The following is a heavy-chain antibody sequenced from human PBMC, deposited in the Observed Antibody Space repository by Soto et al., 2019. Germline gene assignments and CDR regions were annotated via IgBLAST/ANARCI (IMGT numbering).Heavy chain of an antibody. Sequence: GGSLRLSCAASGFTVSSNYMSWVRQAPGKGLEWVSVIYSGGSTYYADSVKGRFTISRHNSKNTLYLQMNSLRAEDTAVYYCARVAQFFDWNYEDSGPWYFDYWGQGTLVTVSS. J-gene: IGHJ4*02. D-gene: IGHD1-7*01. CDR3: ARVAQFFDWNYEDSGPWYFDY. CDR1: GFTVSSNY. V-gene: IGHV3-53*04. CDR2: IYSGGST.